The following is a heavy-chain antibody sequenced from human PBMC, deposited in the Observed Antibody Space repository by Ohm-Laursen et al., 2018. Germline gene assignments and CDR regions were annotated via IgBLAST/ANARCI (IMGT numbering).Heavy chain of an antibody. V-gene: IGHV3-23*01. D-gene: IGHD5-18*01. Sequence: SLRLSCAASGFSFSSYAVTWVRQAPGKGLEWVSAIGGDDRTHYADSVKGRFTISRDNSKNTLYLQMNSLRAEDTAVYYCAKVVGYSYGKDAFDIWGQGTMVTVSS. CDR1: GFSFSSYA. CDR2: IGGDDRT. CDR3: AKVVGYSYGKDAFDI. J-gene: IGHJ3*02.